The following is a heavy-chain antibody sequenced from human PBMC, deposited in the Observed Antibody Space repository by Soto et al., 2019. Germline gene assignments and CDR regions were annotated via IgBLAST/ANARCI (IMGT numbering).Heavy chain of an antibody. CDR3: ARDVGTTTRIAFDI. D-gene: IGHD1-7*01. Sequence: ETLCLTCAVSGGSISSYYWSWIRQPAGKGLEWIGRIYTSGSTNYNPSLKSRVTMSVDTSKNQFSLKLSSVTAADTAVYYCARDVGTTTRIAFDIWGQGTMVTVSS. J-gene: IGHJ3*02. CDR1: GGSISSYY. V-gene: IGHV4-4*07. CDR2: IYTSGST.